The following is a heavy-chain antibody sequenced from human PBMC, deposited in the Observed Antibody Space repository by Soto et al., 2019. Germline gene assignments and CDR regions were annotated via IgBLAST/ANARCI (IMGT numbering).Heavy chain of an antibody. CDR3: GMQYDY. CDR2: INAGGNST. Sequence: VGSLRLSCAASGFTFSKYAMSWVRQAPGKGLEWVSAINAGGNSTKSADSVKGRFTISRDNSKNTVYLQMNNLRAEDTAIYYCGMQYDYWGQGTLVTVSS. J-gene: IGHJ4*02. V-gene: IGHV3-23*01. CDR1: GFTFSKYA.